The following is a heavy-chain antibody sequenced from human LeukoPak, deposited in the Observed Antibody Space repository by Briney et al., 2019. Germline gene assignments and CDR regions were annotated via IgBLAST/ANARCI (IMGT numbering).Heavy chain of an antibody. CDR3: ARDGAAAGGYYYYGMDV. D-gene: IGHD6-13*01. Sequence: PSETLSLTCTVSGYSISSGYYWGWIRQPPGKGLEWIGSIYHSGSTYYNPSLKSRVTISVDTSKNQFSLKLSSVTAADTAVYYCARDGAAAGGYYYYGMDVWGKGTTVTVSS. CDR1: GYSISSGYY. J-gene: IGHJ6*04. V-gene: IGHV4-38-2*02. CDR2: IYHSGST.